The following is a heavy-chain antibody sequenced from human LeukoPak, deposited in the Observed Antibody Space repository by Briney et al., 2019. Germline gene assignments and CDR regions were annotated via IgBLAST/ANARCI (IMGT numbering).Heavy chain of an antibody. V-gene: IGHV3-7*01. CDR1: GFIFSNYW. D-gene: IGHD3-10*01. CDR2: INQDGSEK. J-gene: IGHJ4*02. Sequence: GGSLRLSCAASGFIFSNYWMSWVHQAPGKGPEWVANINQDGSEKYYVDSVKGRFTISRDNAENSLYLQMNSLRAEDTAVYSCARVGLDYYGSGFDYWGQGTLVTVSS. CDR3: ARVGLDYYGSGFDY.